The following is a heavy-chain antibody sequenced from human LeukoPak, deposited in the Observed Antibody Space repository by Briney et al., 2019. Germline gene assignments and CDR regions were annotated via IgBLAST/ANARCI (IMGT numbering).Heavy chain of an antibody. Sequence: SETLSLTCSVSGGSISNYYWNWIRQPPGKGLEWIGSISYSGSTNYNPSLESRVTISVDTSKNQFSLKLSSVTAADTAVYYCAREGGDGETKVQDAFDIWGQGTMVTVSS. CDR2: ISYSGST. J-gene: IGHJ3*02. D-gene: IGHD3-16*01. CDR1: GGSISNYY. CDR3: AREGGDGETKVQDAFDI. V-gene: IGHV4-59*12.